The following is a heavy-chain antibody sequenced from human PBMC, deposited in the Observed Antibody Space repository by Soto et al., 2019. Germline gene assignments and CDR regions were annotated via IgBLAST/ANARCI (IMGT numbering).Heavy chain of an antibody. CDR1: GGTFSSYA. J-gene: IGHJ4*02. D-gene: IGHD2-15*01. CDR3: ARSARPGPYCSGDSCHPISY. Sequence: SVKVSCKASGGTFSSYAISWVRQAPGQGLEWMGGIIPIFGTANYAQKFQGRVTITADKSTSTAYMELSSLRSEDTAVYYCARSARPGPYCSGDSCHPISYWGQGTLVTVSS. CDR2: IIPIFGTA. V-gene: IGHV1-69*06.